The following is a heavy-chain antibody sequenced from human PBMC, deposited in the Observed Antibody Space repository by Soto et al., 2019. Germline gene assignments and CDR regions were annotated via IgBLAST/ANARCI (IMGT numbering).Heavy chain of an antibody. Sequence: QVQLVQSGAEVKKPGSSVKVSCKASGGTFSSYAISWVRQAPGQGLEWMGGIIPIFGTANYAQKFQGRVTITADEATSTAYRELSSLRSEDTAVYYCASNNHGYNYLGLVDYWGQGTLVTVSS. J-gene: IGHJ4*02. CDR2: IIPIFGTA. CDR3: ASNNHGYNYLGLVDY. CDR1: GGTFSSYA. V-gene: IGHV1-69*01. D-gene: IGHD5-12*01.